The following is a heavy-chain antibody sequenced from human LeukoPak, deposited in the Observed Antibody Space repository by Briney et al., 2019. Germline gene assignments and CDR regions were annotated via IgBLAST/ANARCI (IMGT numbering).Heavy chain of an antibody. V-gene: IGHV1-69*13. D-gene: IGHD2-21*01. CDR1: GGTFSSYA. CDR3: AKAENYCGGDCYFDY. J-gene: IGHJ4*02. CDR2: IIPIFGTA. Sequence: SVKVSCKASGGTFSSYAIRWVRQAPGQGLEWMGGIIPIFGTANYAQKFQGRVTITADESTRTAYMELSSLRSEDTAVYYCAKAENYCGGDCYFDYWGQGTLVTVSS.